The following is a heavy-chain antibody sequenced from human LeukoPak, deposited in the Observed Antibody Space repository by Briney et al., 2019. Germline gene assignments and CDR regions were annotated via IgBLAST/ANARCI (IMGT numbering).Heavy chain of an antibody. CDR2: INPNSGGT. V-gene: IGHV1-2*02. CDR1: GYTFTGYY. J-gene: IGHJ4*02. D-gene: IGHD6-19*01. CDR3: ARIPVAGNLIDY. Sequence: ASVKVSCKTSGYTFTGYYMHWVRQAPGQGLEWMGWINPNSGGTNYAQKFQGRVTMTRDTSISTAYMELSRLRSDDTAVYYCARIPVAGNLIDYWGQGTLVTVSS.